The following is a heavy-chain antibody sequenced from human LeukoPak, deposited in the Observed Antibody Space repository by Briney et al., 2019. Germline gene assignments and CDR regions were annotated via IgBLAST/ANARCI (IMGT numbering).Heavy chain of an antibody. V-gene: IGHV3-30-3*01. CDR1: GFTFSSYA. CDR3: AVIPIHSYEAFDY. Sequence: GGSLRLSCAASGFTFSSYAMHWVRQAPGKGLEWVAVISYDGSNKYYADSVKGRFTISRDNSKNTLYLQMNSLRAEDTAVYYCAVIPIHSYEAFDYWGQGTLVTVPS. CDR2: ISYDGSNK. J-gene: IGHJ4*02. D-gene: IGHD5-12*01.